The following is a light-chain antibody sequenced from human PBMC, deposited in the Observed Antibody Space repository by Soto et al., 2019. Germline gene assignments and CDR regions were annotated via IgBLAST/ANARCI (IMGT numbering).Light chain of an antibody. CDR3: QEYHSYPLS. CDR2: KAS. CDR1: QSIINL. Sequence: DIQMTQSPSTLSASLGDRVTITCRASQSIINLLAWYQQKPGRAPTLLIYKASTLESGVPSRFSGRGSGTEYSLTITSLQPDDSAHYYGQEYHSYPLSFGQVTRLDIK. J-gene: IGKJ5*01. V-gene: IGKV1-5*03.